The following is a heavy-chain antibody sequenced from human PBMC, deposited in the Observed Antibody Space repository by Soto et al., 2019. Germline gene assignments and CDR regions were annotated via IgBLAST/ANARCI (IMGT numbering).Heavy chain of an antibody. CDR2: IYYSGST. CDR3: ARGVSSNGKYSDY. Sequence: TLSLTCTVSGGSISSGGYYWSWILHHPGKGLEWIGYIYYSGSTYYNPSLKSRVTISVDTSKNQFYLKLSSVTAADTAVYYWARGVSSNGKYSDYRDQGTLVTVSS. V-gene: IGHV4-31*03. D-gene: IGHD2-8*01. J-gene: IGHJ4*02. CDR1: GGSISSGGYY.